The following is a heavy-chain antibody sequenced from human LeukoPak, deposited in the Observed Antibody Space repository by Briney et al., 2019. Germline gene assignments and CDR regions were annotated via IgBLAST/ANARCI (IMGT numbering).Heavy chain of an antibody. CDR3: AKFMTLSGKFYGMDV. V-gene: IGHV3-48*01. J-gene: IGHJ6*02. CDR2: ISSSSSTI. D-gene: IGHD3-16*01. Sequence: GGSLRLSCAASGFTFSSYSMNWVRQAPGKGLEWVSYISSSSSTIYYADSVKGRFTLSRDNAKNSLYLQMNSLRAEDTAVYYCAKFMTLSGKFYGMDVWGQGTTVTVSS. CDR1: GFTFSSYS.